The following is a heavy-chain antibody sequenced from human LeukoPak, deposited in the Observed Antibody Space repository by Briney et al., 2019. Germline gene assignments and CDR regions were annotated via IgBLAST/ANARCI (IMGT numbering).Heavy chain of an antibody. D-gene: IGHD2-15*01. CDR2: ISYDGSNK. J-gene: IGHJ3*02. Sequence: PGRSLRLSWAASGFTFGSYGMHWVRQAPGKGLEWVAVISYDGSNKYYADSVKGRFTISRDNSKNTLYLQMNSLRAEDTAVYYCASPTRYCSGGSCLGAFDIWGQGTMVTVSS. V-gene: IGHV3-30*03. CDR3: ASPTRYCSGGSCLGAFDI. CDR1: GFTFGSYG.